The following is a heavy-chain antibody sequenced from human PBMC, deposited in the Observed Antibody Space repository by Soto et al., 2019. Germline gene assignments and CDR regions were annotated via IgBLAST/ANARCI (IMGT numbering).Heavy chain of an antibody. CDR1: GGSISSYF. J-gene: IGHJ6*03. D-gene: IGHD6-13*01. V-gene: IGHV4-59*01. Sequence: SETLSLTCTVSGGSISSYFWSWIRQPPGKGLEWIGYIHYSGSTNNNPSLKSRVTISVDTSKNQFSLKLNSVTAADTAVYYCAKSIAAGGPNYSYYYYMDVWGKGTTVTVSS. CDR3: AKSIAAGGPNYSYYYYMDV. CDR2: IHYSGST.